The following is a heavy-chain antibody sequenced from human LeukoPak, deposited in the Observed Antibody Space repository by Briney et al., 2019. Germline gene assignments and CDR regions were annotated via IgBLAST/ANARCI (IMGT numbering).Heavy chain of an antibody. V-gene: IGHV1-2*02. D-gene: IGHD3-9*01. CDR3: ARFDGTTSLAFDI. J-gene: IGHJ3*02. Sequence: GASVKVSCKASGYTFTDYYMHWVRQAPGQGLEWMGWVHPNSGGTSSALKFQGRVTMTRDTSITTVYMDLSRLTSDDTAVYYCARFDGTTSLAFDIWGQGTTVTVSS. CDR1: GYTFTDYY. CDR2: VHPNSGGT.